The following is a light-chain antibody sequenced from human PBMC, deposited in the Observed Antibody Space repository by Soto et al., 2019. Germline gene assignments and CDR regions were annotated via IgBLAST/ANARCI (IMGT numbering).Light chain of an antibody. Sequence: QMTQSASPLSASLGDRVTLPCLASQSISSWLAWYQQKPGKAPKLLIYKASSLESGVPSRFSGSGYGTEVTLTLSSLQTDDFATYYCQQYNSYSITFGQGTRLEIK. V-gene: IGKV1-5*03. CDR3: QQYNSYSIT. CDR1: QSISSW. CDR2: KAS. J-gene: IGKJ5*01.